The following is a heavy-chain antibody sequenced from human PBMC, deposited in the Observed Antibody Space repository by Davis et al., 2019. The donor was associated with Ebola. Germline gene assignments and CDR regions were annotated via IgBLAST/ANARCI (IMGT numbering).Heavy chain of an antibody. CDR3: AKVVLELQTN. J-gene: IGHJ4*02. V-gene: IGHV3-23*01. CDR2: ISGSGGST. Sequence: AISGSGGSTYYADSVKGRFTISRDNSKNTLYLQMNSLRAEDTAVYYCAKVVLELQTNWGQGTLVTVSS. D-gene: IGHD1-7*01.